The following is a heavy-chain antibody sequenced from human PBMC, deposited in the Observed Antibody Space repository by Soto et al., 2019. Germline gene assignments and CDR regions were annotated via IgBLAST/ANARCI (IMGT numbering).Heavy chain of an antibody. Sequence: GESLKISCNGSGYSFTSYWIGWVRQMPGKGLEWMGIIYPGDSDTRYSPSFQGQVTISADKSISTAYLQWSSLKASDTAMYYCARIAALPVDFYYYYMDVWGKGTTVTVSS. V-gene: IGHV5-51*01. CDR1: GYSFTSYW. D-gene: IGHD6-6*01. CDR2: IYPGDSDT. J-gene: IGHJ6*03. CDR3: ARIAALPVDFYYYYMDV.